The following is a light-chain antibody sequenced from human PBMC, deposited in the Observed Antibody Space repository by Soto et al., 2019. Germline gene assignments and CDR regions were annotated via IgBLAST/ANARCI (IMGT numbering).Light chain of an antibody. CDR1: QTISNW. V-gene: IGKV1-5*01. Sequence: DIQMTQSPSTLSASVGDRVTITCRASQTISNWLAWYRQKPGKAPKLLIYDVSSLQSGVPSRFSGSGSGTAITLTISSLQPDDFATYYCQHYNSYSEAFGQGTKVDIK. J-gene: IGKJ1*01. CDR3: QHYNSYSEA. CDR2: DVS.